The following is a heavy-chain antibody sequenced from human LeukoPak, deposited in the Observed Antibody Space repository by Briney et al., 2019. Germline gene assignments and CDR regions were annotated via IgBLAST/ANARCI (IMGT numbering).Heavy chain of an antibody. CDR1: GYTFTSYD. J-gene: IGHJ4*02. Sequence: ASVKVSCTASGYTFTSYDINWVRQATGQGLEWMGWMNPNSGNTGYAQKFQGRVTMTRNTSISTAYMELSSLRSEDTAVYYCARGAYYDFWSGYFPSDLYYWGQGTLVTVSS. CDR3: ARGAYYDFWSGYFPSDLYY. D-gene: IGHD3-3*01. CDR2: MNPNSGNT. V-gene: IGHV1-8*01.